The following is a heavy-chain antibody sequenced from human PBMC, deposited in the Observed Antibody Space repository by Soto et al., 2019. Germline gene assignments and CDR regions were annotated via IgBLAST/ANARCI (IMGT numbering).Heavy chain of an antibody. J-gene: IGHJ4*02. D-gene: IGHD6-6*01. V-gene: IGHV3-23*01. CDR1: GFTFSDFA. CDR3: AKVPEYRDGSSFYYFDS. CDR2: ITTTGDTS. Sequence: GGSLRLSCADSGFTFSDFAMIWVRQTPGKRLEWVSIITTTGDTSYYADSVKGRFTISRDNSKNMLYLQMNNLRVDDTAIYFCAKVPEYRDGSSFYYFDSWGQGA.